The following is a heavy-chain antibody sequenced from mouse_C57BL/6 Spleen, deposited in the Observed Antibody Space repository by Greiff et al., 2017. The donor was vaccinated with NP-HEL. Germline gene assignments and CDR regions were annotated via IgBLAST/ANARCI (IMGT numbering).Heavy chain of an antibody. CDR2: IIYDGNSN. Sequence: EVQLVESGGGLVQPGRSLKLSCTVSGFTFSDYYMGWVRQVPETGLEWVANIIYDGNSNYYLDSLKSRFIISSDNAKNILCLQMSSLKSEDTATYYCARASYGYFDVWGTGTTVTVSS. V-gene: IGHV5-16*01. J-gene: IGHJ1*03. D-gene: IGHD6-1*01. CDR3: ARASYGYFDV. CDR1: GFTFSDYY.